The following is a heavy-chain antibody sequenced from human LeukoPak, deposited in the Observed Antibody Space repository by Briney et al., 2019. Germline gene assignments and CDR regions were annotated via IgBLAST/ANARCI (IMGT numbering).Heavy chain of an antibody. D-gene: IGHD5-24*01. V-gene: IGHV1-2*02. CDR1: GYTFTSYA. Sequence: DSVKVSCKASGYTFTSYAMHWVRQAPGQGLEWMGWITVSGGTNYPQKFQGRVAITRDTSITTAYTDLSRLTSDDTAVYYCARDRYGDGFAHFDYWGQGALVTVSS. CDR3: ARDRYGDGFAHFDY. J-gene: IGHJ4*02. CDR2: ITVSGGT.